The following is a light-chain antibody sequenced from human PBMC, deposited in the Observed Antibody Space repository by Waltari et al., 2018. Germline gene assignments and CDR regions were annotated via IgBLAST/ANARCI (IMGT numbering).Light chain of an antibody. CDR3: QQYTYSPA. J-gene: IGKJ1*01. V-gene: IGKV3-20*01. CDR1: QSVNSDY. CDR2: GAS. Sequence: EIVLTQSPGTLSLSPGERATLSCRASQSVNSDYLAGYQQKPGQGPRPLIYGASSRATGIPDRFSGSGSGTDFTLIINRLEPEDFAVYYCQQYTYSPAFGLGTKVEIK.